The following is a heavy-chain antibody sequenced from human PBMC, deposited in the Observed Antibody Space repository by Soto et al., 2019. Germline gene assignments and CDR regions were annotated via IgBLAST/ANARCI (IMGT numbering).Heavy chain of an antibody. D-gene: IGHD6-13*01. J-gene: IGHJ6*02. CDR3: ARFDAGAYSSSWSGYYYYGMDV. V-gene: IGHV1-69*06. Sequence: SVKVSCKASGGTFSSYAISWVRQVPGQGLEWMGGIIPIFGTANYAQKFQGRVTITADKSTSTAYMELSSLRSEDTAVYYCARFDAGAYSSSWSGYYYYGMDVWGQGTTVTVSS. CDR2: IIPIFGTA. CDR1: GGTFSSYA.